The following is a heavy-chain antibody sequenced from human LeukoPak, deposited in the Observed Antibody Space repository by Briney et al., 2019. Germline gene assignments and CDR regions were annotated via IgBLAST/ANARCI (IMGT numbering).Heavy chain of an antibody. CDR2: INAGNGNT. J-gene: IGHJ4*02. CDR1: GYTFTSYV. V-gene: IGHV1-3*01. CDR3: ARPRGNSSGLDY. Sequence: ASVKVSCKASGYTFTSYVMHWVRQAPGQRLEWMGWINAGNGNTKYSQKFQGRVTITRDTSASTAYMELSSLRSEDTAIYYCARPRGNSSGLDYWGQGTLVTVSS. D-gene: IGHD6-19*01.